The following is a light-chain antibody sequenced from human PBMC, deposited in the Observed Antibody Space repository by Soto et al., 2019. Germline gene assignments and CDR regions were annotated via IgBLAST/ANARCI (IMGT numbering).Light chain of an antibody. CDR2: DTS. V-gene: IGKV3-20*01. Sequence: EIVLTQSPGTLSLSPGERATLSCRASQSINSNYLAWYQRKPGQAPRLLIYDTSNRATGVPDRFSGSGSGTDVTLTINSLEPEDFAVYYCQQYGTSPRTFGGGTKVEIK. CDR3: QQYGTSPRT. J-gene: IGKJ4*01. CDR1: QSINSNY.